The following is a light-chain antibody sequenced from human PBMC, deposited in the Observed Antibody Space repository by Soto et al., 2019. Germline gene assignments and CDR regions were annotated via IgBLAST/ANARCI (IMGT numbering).Light chain of an antibody. CDR2: GAS. CDR1: QSVSSN. V-gene: IGKV3-15*01. Sequence: EIVMTQSPATLSLSPGERATLSCRASQSVSSNLAWYQQKPGHAPRLLIYGASTRATGLPARFSGSGSGTEFTLTISSLQSEDFAVYYCQQYNNWPPVTCGQGTKLEIK. CDR3: QQYNNWPPVT. J-gene: IGKJ2*01.